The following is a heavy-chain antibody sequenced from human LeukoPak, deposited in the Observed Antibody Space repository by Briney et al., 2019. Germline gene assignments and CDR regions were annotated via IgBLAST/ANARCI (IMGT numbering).Heavy chain of an antibody. CDR2: IYSAGHT. D-gene: IGHD2/OR15-2a*01. J-gene: IGHJ4*02. Sequence: PGGSLRLSCAASGFTVTTYYMSWVRQAPGKGLEWISVIYSAGHTYYADSVKGRFAISRDNSNNTLYLQMNSLRAEDTAVYYCARGIYGPYYFDSWGQGTLVTVSS. CDR3: ARGIYGPYYFDS. V-gene: IGHV3-53*01. CDR1: GFTVTTYY.